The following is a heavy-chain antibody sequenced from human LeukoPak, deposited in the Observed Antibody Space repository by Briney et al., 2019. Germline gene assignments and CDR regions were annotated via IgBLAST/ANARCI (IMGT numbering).Heavy chain of an antibody. CDR1: GYTFTGYY. CDR2: INPNSGGT. Sequence: ASVKVSCKASGYTFTGYYMHWVRQAAGQGLEWMGWINPNSGGTNYAQKFQGRVTMTRDTSISTAYMELSRLRSDDTAVYYCARHHYGDYPVDYWGQGTLVTVSS. D-gene: IGHD4-17*01. J-gene: IGHJ4*02. CDR3: ARHHYGDYPVDY. V-gene: IGHV1-2*02.